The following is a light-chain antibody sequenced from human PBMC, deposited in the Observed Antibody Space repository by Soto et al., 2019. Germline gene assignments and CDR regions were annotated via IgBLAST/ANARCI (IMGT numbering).Light chain of an antibody. CDR3: QHYDSARWT. CDR1: QSISSTY. J-gene: IGKJ1*01. Sequence: EIVFTHSPGTLSLSPGERARLSCRASQSISSTYLTWYHQRPGQAPRLLIYDASRRATGIPDRFSGSGSGTDFSLTISRLEPEDFAVYYCQHYDSARWTFGLGTKVDIK. V-gene: IGKV3-20*01. CDR2: DAS.